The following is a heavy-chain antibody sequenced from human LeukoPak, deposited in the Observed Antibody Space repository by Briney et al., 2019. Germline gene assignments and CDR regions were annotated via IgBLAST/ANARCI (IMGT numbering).Heavy chain of an antibody. Sequence: GGSLRLSCTASGFTFSNYWMNWVRQAPGKGLEWVANITQDGSQKYCVDSVKGRFTISRDNAKNSLYLQMNSLRAEDTAVYYCARNFDYWGQGTLVTVSS. J-gene: IGHJ4*02. V-gene: IGHV3-7*03. CDR3: ARNFDY. CDR2: ITQDGSQK. CDR1: GFTFSNYW.